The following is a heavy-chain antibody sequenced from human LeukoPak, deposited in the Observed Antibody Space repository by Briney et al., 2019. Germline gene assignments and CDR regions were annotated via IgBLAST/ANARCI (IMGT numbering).Heavy chain of an antibody. Sequence: SETLSLTYTVSGGSISSNGYYWGWIRQPPGKGLEFIGGMLYSGSTYYNPSLKSRVTISVDTSKNQFSLKLSSVTAADAAVYYCARSRAGHNWFDPWGQGTLVTVSS. J-gene: IGHJ5*02. CDR3: ARSRAGHNWFDP. CDR2: MLYSGST. V-gene: IGHV4-39*01. CDR1: GGSISSNGYY.